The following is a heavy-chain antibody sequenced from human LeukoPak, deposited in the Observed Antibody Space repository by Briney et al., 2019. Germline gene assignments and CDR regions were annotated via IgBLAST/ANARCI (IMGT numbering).Heavy chain of an antibody. V-gene: IGHV3-21*01. CDR3: ARTRYSYGYDAFDI. CDR1: GFTFSSYS. D-gene: IGHD5-18*01. Sequence: GGSLRLSCAASGFTFSSYSMNWLRQAPGKGLEWVSSISSSSSYIYYADSVKGRFTISRDNAKNSLYLQMNSLRAEDTAVYYCARTRYSYGYDAFDIWGQGTMVTVSS. CDR2: ISSSSSYI. J-gene: IGHJ3*02.